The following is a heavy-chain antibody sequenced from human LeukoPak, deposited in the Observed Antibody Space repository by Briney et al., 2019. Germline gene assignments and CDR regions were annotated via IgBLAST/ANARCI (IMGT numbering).Heavy chain of an antibody. V-gene: IGHV4-34*01. D-gene: IGHD3-10*01. CDR1: GGSFSGYY. Sequence: SETLSLTRAVYGGSFSGYYWSWIRQPPGKGLEWIGEINHSGSTNYNPSLKSRVTISVDTSKNQFSLKLSSVTAADTAVYYCARGVDYYGSGSYSYYYYYMDVWGKGTTVTVSS. CDR3: ARGVDYYGSGSYSYYYYYMDV. CDR2: INHSGST. J-gene: IGHJ6*03.